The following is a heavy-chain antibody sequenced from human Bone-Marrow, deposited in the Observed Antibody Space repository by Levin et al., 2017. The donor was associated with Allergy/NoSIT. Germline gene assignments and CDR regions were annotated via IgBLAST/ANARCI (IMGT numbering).Heavy chain of an antibody. Sequence: GESLKISCAASGFTFSSYWMHWVHQAPGKGLVWVSRINSDGSSTSYADSVKGRFTISRDNAKNTLYLQMNSLRAEDTAVYYCARESEWELLLDYWGQGTLVTVSS. CDR2: INSDGSST. J-gene: IGHJ4*02. CDR1: GFTFSSYW. CDR3: ARESEWELLLDY. V-gene: IGHV3-74*01. D-gene: IGHD1-26*01.